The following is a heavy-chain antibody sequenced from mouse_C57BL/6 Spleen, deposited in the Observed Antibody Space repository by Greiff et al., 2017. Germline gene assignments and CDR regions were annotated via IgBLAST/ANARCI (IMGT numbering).Heavy chain of an antibody. V-gene: IGHV1-82*01. J-gene: IGHJ2*01. CDR3: ARSGYDYGGY. CDR2: IYPGDGDT. CDR1: GYAFSSSW. Sequence: VQRVESGPELVKPGASVKISCKASGYAFSSSWMNWVKQRPGKGLEWIGRIYPGDGDTNYNGKFKGKATLTADKSSSTAYMQLSSLTSEDSAVYFCARSGYDYGGYWGQGTTLTVSS. D-gene: IGHD2-4*01.